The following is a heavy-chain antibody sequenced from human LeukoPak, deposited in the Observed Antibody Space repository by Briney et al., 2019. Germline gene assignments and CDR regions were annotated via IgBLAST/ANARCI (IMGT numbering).Heavy chain of an antibody. J-gene: IGHJ4*02. Sequence: PGRSLRLSCAASGFTFSSYGMHWVRQAPGKGLEWVAVISYDGSNKYYADSVKGRFTISRDNSKNTLYLQMNSLRAEDTAVYYCAKDGGTRLKYSFGYGDYWGQGTLVTVSS. CDR3: AKDGGTRLKYSFGYGDY. CDR2: ISYDGSNK. CDR1: GFTFSSYG. V-gene: IGHV3-30*18. D-gene: IGHD3-22*01.